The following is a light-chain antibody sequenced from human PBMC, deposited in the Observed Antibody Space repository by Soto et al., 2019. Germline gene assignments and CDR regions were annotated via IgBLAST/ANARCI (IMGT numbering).Light chain of an antibody. CDR1: QSVSNNY. CDR3: QQYGASPPYT. Sequence: EIVMTQSPATLSVSPGERATLSCRASQSVSNNYLAWYQQKPGQAPRLLIYAASNRATGIPDRFSGSGSGTDFTLTINRLEAEDSAVYYCQQYGASPPYTFGQGTKVDIK. CDR2: AAS. J-gene: IGKJ2*01. V-gene: IGKV3-20*01.